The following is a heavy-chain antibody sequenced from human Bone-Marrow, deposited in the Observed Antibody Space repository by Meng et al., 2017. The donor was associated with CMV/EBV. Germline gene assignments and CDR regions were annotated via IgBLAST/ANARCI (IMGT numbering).Heavy chain of an antibody. Sequence: GGSLRLSFAAPGFTFRSYAMSWVRQAPGKGLEWVSAIRGSGGSTYYADSVKGRFTISRDNSKSTLYLQMNSLRAEDTAVYYCAGVVYDFWSAKYLGGAMDVWGQGTTVTVSS. D-gene: IGHD3-3*01. J-gene: IGHJ6*02. CDR3: AGVVYDFWSAKYLGGAMDV. V-gene: IGHV3-23*01. CDR1: GFTFRSYA. CDR2: IRGSGGST.